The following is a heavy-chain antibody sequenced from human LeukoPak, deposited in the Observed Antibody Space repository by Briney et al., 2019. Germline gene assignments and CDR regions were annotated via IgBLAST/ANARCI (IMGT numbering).Heavy chain of an antibody. CDR1: GFTFNSYA. D-gene: IGHD5-18*01. Sequence: PGGSLRLSCAASGFTFNSYAMNWVRQAPGRGLEWVSTLSGGGSTYYADSVKGRFTISRDNSKGTLYLQMNSLRAEDTAVYYCAKSRSGYSYGFDYWGQGTLVTVSS. J-gene: IGHJ4*02. V-gene: IGHV3-23*01. CDR3: AKSRSGYSYGFDY. CDR2: LSGGGST.